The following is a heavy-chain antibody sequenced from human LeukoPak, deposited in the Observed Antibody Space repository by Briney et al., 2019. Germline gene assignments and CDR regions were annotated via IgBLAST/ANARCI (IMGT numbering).Heavy chain of an antibody. D-gene: IGHD3-10*01. CDR3: ARGMVTMVRGVITHNWFDP. Sequence: PSETLSLTCTVSGGSISSGDYYWSWIRQPPGKGLEWIGYIYYSGSTYYNPSLKSRVTISVDTSKNQFSLKLSSVTAAGTAVYYCARGMVTMVRGVITHNWFDPWGQGTLVTVSS. V-gene: IGHV4-30-4*01. CDR2: IYYSGST. J-gene: IGHJ5*02. CDR1: GGSISSGDYY.